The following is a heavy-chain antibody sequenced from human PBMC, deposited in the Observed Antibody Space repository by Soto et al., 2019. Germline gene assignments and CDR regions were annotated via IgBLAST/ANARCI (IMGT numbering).Heavy chain of an antibody. CDR2: IYYSGSS. CDR3: ARYTRAARPYTFDY. Sequence: PSETLSLTCTVSGGSISSSNYYWGWIRQPPGKGLEWIGSIYYSGSSYYNPSLKSRVTISVDTSKNQFSLKLTSVTAADTAVYYCARYTRAARPYTFDYWGQGTLVTVSS. CDR1: GGSISSSNYY. J-gene: IGHJ4*02. V-gene: IGHV4-39*01. D-gene: IGHD6-6*01.